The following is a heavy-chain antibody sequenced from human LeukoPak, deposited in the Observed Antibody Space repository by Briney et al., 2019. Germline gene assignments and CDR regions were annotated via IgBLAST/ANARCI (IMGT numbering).Heavy chain of an antibody. D-gene: IGHD1-26*01. CDR2: IRSKAYGGTT. J-gene: IGHJ4*02. V-gene: IGHV3-49*04. CDR3: TRASYAGSYYTYYFDY. CDR1: GFSFGDYA. Sequence: GGSLRLSCATSGFSFGDYAMSWVRRAPGKGLEWVGFIRSKAYGGTTEYAASVKGRFTISRDDSKSIAYLQMSGLRTEDTALYYCTRASYAGSYYTYYFDYWGQGTLVAVSS.